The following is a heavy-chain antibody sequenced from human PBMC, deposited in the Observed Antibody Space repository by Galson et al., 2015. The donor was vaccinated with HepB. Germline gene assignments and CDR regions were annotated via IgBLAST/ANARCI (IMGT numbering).Heavy chain of an antibody. CDR2: INAGNGNT. D-gene: IGHD6-13*01. V-gene: IGHV1-3*01. J-gene: IGHJ4*02. CDR3: AREGIAAPTNPVDY. Sequence: SVKVSCKASGYTFTTYAIHWVRQAPGQRLEWMGWINAGNGNTKYSQKFQGRVTITRDASASTAYMELSSLRSEDTAVYYCAREGIAAPTNPVDYWGQGTQVTVSS. CDR1: GYTFTTYA.